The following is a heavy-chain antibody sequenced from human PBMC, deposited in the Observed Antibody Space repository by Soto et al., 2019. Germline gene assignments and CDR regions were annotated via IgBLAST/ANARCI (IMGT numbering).Heavy chain of an antibody. CDR3: ARGGVVVKYYYYGMDV. CDR1: GGTFSSYA. CDR2: IIPIFGTA. Sequence: GASVKVSCKASGGTFSSYAISWVRQAPGQGLEWMGGIIPIFGTANYAQKFQGRVMITADESTSTAYMELSSLRSEDTAVYYCARGGVVVKYYYYGMDVWGQGTTVTVSS. J-gene: IGHJ6*02. D-gene: IGHD2-2*01. V-gene: IGHV1-69*13.